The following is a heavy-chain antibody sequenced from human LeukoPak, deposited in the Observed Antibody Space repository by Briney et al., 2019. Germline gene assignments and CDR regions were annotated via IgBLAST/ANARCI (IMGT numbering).Heavy chain of an antibody. CDR3: ARAEVGTTVTTPFDY. J-gene: IGHJ4*02. V-gene: IGHV3-64*01. CDR1: GFTLSTYA. D-gene: IGHD4-17*01. Sequence: GGSLRLSCAASGFTLSTYAMHWVRQAPGKGLEYVSAISSNGGSTYYANSVKGRFTISRDNSKNTLYLQMGSLRAEDMAVYYCARAEVGTTVTTPFDYWGQGTLVTVSS. CDR2: ISSNGGST.